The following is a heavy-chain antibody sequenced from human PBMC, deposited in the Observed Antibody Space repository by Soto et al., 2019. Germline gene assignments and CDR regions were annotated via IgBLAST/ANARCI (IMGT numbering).Heavy chain of an antibody. CDR3: ARDGYSSSSFDY. CDR2: INSERSST. CDR1: GFTFSSYW. V-gene: IGHV3-74*01. J-gene: IGHJ4*02. D-gene: IGHD6-6*01. Sequence: GGSLRLSCAASGFTFSSYWMHWVRQAPGKGLVWVSRINSERSSTSYADSVKGRFTISRENAKNTLYLQMNSLRAEDTAVYYCARDGYSSSSFDYWGQGTLVTVSS.